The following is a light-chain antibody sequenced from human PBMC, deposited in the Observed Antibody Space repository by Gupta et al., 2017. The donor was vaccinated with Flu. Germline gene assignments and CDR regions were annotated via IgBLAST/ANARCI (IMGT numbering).Light chain of an antibody. Sequence: EIVMTQSPATLSVSAGERATLSCRSSQTVSSNLAWYQQKPGQAPRLLTYGASTRATGIPGRFSGSGSGTEFTLTISSLQSEDFAVYYCQQYNNWPLTFGGGTKVEI. CDR2: GAS. CDR1: QTVSSN. V-gene: IGKV3D-15*01. CDR3: QQYNNWPLT. J-gene: IGKJ4*01.